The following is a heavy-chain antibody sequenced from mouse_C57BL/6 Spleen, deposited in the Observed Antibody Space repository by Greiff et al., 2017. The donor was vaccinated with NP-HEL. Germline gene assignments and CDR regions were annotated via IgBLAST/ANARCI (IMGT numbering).Heavy chain of an antibody. J-gene: IGHJ2*01. CDR2: IDPETGGT. Sequence: QVQLQQSGAELVRPGASVTLSCKASGYTFTDYEMHWVKQTPVHGLEWIGAIDPETGGTAYNQKFKGKAILPADKSSSTAYMELLSLTSEDSAVYYCHYYGSSYPYYFDYWGQGTTLTVSS. D-gene: IGHD1-1*01. V-gene: IGHV1-15*01. CDR3: HYYGSSYPYYFDY. CDR1: GYTFTDYE.